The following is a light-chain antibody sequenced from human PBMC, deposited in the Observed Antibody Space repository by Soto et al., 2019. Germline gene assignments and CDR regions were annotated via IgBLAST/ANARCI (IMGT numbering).Light chain of an antibody. Sequence: QSPLTQPASVSVSPGQSFTISCTGTSSDVGSYNYVSWYQHHPGKAPKVMIYEVSNRASGVSDRFSGSKYGNTASLTISGLQAEDEADYYCPSFTSASSLDVFGTGTKVTVL. V-gene: IGLV2-14*01. CDR2: EVS. CDR1: SSDVGSYNY. CDR3: PSFTSASSLDV. J-gene: IGLJ1*01.